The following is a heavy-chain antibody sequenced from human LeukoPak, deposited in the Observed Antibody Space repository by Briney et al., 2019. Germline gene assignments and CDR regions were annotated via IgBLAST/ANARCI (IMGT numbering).Heavy chain of an antibody. J-gene: IGHJ4*02. Sequence: GGSLRLSCEVSGFTFSNYWMSWVRQAPGKGLEWVANIKQDGSEKYYVDSVKGRFTISRDNAKNSLYLQMNFLRAEDTAVYYCARDSPERGYSYGPLDNYFDYWGQGTLVTVSS. D-gene: IGHD5-18*01. V-gene: IGHV3-7*01. CDR2: IKQDGSEK. CDR1: GFTFSNYW. CDR3: ARDSPERGYSYGPLDNYFDY.